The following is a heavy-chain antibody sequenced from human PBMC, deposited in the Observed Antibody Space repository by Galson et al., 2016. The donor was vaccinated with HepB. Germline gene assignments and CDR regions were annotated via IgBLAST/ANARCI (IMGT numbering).Heavy chain of an antibody. CDR1: GFTVSNHY. V-gene: IGHV3-53*01. D-gene: IGHD1-1*01. Sequence: SLRLSCAASGFTVSNHYMSWVRQAPGKGLEWVSVIYGGGDTFYSDSVKGRFTISRDNSKNTLFLQMNSLRVEDTAVYYCARTTLDYLDHWGQGALVTVSS. CDR3: ARTTLDYLDH. J-gene: IGHJ4*02. CDR2: IYGGGDT.